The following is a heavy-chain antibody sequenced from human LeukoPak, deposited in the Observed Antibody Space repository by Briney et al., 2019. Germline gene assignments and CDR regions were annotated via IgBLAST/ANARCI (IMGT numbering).Heavy chain of an antibody. D-gene: IGHD3/OR15-3a*01. CDR2: ISYDGFNN. J-gene: IGHJ1*01. CDR3: AKDFKSGLVPASAQH. CDR1: GFTFSSYG. V-gene: IGHV3-30*18. Sequence: GGSLRLSCAASGFTFSSYGMYWVRQAPGKGLEWVAVISYDGFNNYYSDSVKGRFTISRDNSKNTLYLQMNSLRAEDTAVYYCAKDFKSGLVPASAQHWGQGTLVTVSS.